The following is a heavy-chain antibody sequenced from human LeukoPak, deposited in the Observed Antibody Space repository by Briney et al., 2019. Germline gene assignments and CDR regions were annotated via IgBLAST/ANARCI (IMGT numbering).Heavy chain of an antibody. CDR2: INHSGST. CDR1: GGSFSGYY. CDR3: ARRRQWLVQHFDY. D-gene: IGHD6-19*01. V-gene: IGHV4-34*01. Sequence: SETLSLTCAVYGGSFSGYYWGWIRQPPGKGLEWIGEINHSGSTNYNPSLKSRVTISVDTSKNQFSLKLSSVTAADTAVYYCARRRQWLVQHFDYWGQGTLVTVSS. J-gene: IGHJ4*02.